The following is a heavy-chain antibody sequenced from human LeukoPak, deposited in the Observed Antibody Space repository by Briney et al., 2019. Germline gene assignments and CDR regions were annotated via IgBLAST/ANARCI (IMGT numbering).Heavy chain of an antibody. CDR2: FDPEDGET. D-gene: IGHD2-21*02. Sequence: ASVKVSCKVSGYTLTELSMHWVRQAPGKGLEWMGGFDPEDGETIYAQKFQGRVTMTEDTSTDTAYMELSSLRSEDTAVYYCARLVYCGGDCRRAAFDIWGQGTMVTVSS. CDR1: GYTLTELS. J-gene: IGHJ3*02. V-gene: IGHV1-24*01. CDR3: ARLVYCGGDCRRAAFDI.